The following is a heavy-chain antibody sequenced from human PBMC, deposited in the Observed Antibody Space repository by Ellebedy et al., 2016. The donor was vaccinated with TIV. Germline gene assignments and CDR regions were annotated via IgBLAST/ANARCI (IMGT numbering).Heavy chain of an antibody. J-gene: IGHJ4*02. CDR2: MYDSGST. D-gene: IGHD4-17*01. CDR1: GGSISSYY. V-gene: IGHV4-59*12. Sequence: MPSETLSLTCTVSGGSISSYYWSWIRQPPGKGLEWIGCMYDSGSTSYNPSLKSRVTISVDRSKNQFSLKVSSVTAADTAVYYCARGKAEYGDFVDHWGQGTLVTVSS. CDR3: ARGKAEYGDFVDH.